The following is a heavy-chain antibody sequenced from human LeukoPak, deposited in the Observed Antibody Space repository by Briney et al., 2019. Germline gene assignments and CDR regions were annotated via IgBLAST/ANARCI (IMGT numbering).Heavy chain of an antibody. J-gene: IGHJ6*03. CDR3: AKESDGYYDFRSGNRIGYYMDV. CDR2: ISAYNGNT. CDR1: GYTFTSYG. D-gene: IGHD3-3*01. Sequence: ASVKVSCKASGYTFTSYGISWVRQAAGQGLEWMGWISAYNGNTNYAQKLQGRVTMTTDTSTSTAYMELRSLRSDDTAVYYCAKESDGYYDFRSGNRIGYYMDVWGKGTTVTVSS. V-gene: IGHV1-18*01.